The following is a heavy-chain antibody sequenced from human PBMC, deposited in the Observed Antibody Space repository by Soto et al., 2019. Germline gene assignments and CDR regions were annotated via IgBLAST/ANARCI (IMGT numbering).Heavy chain of an antibody. V-gene: IGHV3-15*01. J-gene: IGHJ4*02. CDR1: GFTFGDYA. D-gene: IGHD6-19*01. Sequence: GSLRLSCTASGFTFGDYAMSWFRQAPGKGLEWVGCIKSRTDGGTTDYTAPVKGRFSISRDDSKNMLYLQMDSLRTEDTGVYYCTAKDSSPAHWGQGTMVTVSS. CDR3: TAKDSSPAH. CDR2: IKSRTDGGTT.